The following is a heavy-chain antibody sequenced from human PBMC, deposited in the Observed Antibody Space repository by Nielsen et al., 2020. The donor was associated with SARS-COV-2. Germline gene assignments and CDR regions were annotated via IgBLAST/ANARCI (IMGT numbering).Heavy chain of an antibody. V-gene: IGHV3-30*18. CDR2: ISYDGSNK. J-gene: IGHJ4*02. Sequence: GESLKISCAASGFTFSTYGMHWVRQAPGKGLEWVAAISYDGSNKYYVDSVKGRFTISRDNSKNTLDRQMSSLGEEDTAVYYCAKDWTAIVVVPSGGVDYWGQGTLVTVSS. D-gene: IGHD2-15*01. CDR3: AKDWTAIVVVPSGGVDY. CDR1: GFTFSTYG.